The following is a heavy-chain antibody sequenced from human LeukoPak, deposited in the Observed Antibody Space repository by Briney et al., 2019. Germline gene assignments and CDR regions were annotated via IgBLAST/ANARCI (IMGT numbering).Heavy chain of an antibody. J-gene: IGHJ4*02. D-gene: IGHD3-22*01. V-gene: IGHV3-15*01. Sequence: KSGGSLRLSCAASGFTFSNAWMSWVRQAPGKGLEWVGRIKSKTDGGTTDYAAPVKGRFTISRDDSKNTLYLQMNSLKTEDTAVYYCTTGDYYYDSSGYYYWGQGTLVTVSS. CDR2: IKSKTDGGTT. CDR3: TTGDYYYDSSGYYY. CDR1: GFTFSNAW.